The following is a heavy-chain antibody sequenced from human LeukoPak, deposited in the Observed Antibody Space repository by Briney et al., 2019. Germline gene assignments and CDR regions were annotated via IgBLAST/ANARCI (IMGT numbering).Heavy chain of an antibody. CDR3: AGPLFGVVTGDKHNWFDP. D-gene: IGHD3-3*01. CDR1: GGTFSSYA. J-gene: IGHJ5*02. V-gene: IGHV1-69*13. Sequence: SVKVSCKASGGTFSSYAISWVRQAPGQGLEWMGGIIPIFGTANYAQKFQGRVTITADESTSTAYMELSSLRSEDTAVYYCAGPLFGVVTGDKHNWFDPWGQGTLVTVSS. CDR2: IIPIFGTA.